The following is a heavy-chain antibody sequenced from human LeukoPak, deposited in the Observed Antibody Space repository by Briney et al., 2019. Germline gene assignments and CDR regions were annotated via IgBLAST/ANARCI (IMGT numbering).Heavy chain of an antibody. CDR3: ARVFDSGSQAYFYYMDV. V-gene: IGHV3-7*01. D-gene: IGHD3-10*01. CDR1: GFTFSQYW. J-gene: IGHJ6*03. Sequence: PGGSLRLSCAASGFTFSQYWMSWFRQTPGKGLEWVAHIDKDGSQKNYVDSVKGRFSISRDNSKNSVYLQMNSLRGEDTGVYYCARVFDSGSQAYFYYMDVWGKGTTVTISS. CDR2: IDKDGSQK.